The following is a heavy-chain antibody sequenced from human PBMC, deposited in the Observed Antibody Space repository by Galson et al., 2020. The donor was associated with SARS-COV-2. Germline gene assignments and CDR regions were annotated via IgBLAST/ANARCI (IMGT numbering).Heavy chain of an antibody. J-gene: IGHJ5*02. D-gene: IGHD4-17*01. CDR2: MNPNSGNT. Sequence: ASVKVSCKASGYTFTNYEINWVRQAPGHGLEWMGWMNPNSGNTGYAQKFQGRVTMTRTTSISTAYMELNSLTSEDTAVYYCARSYDDFATWFDPWGQGTLVTVSS. CDR3: ARSYDDFATWFDP. CDR1: GYTFTNYE. V-gene: IGHV1-8*01.